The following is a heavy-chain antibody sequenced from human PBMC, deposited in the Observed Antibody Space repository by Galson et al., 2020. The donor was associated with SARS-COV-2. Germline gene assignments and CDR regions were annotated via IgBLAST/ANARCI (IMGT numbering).Heavy chain of an antibody. D-gene: IGHD3-16*01. V-gene: IGHV3-33*01. CDR3: ASSPFPGGTVDY. CDR1: GFTFSSYG. Sequence: GGSLRLSCAASGFTFSSYGMHWVRQAPGKGLEWVAVIWYDGSNKYYADSVKGRFTISRDNSKNTLYLQMNSLRAEDTAVYYCASSPFPGGTVDYWGQGTLVTLSS. CDR2: IWYDGSNK. J-gene: IGHJ4*02.